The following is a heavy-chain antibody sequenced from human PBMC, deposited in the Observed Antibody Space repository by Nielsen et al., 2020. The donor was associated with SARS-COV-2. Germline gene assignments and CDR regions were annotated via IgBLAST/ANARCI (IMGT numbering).Heavy chain of an antibody. CDR2: IYYSGST. D-gene: IGHD3-10*01. V-gene: IGHV4-31*03. CDR1: GGSISSGGYY. CDR3: ARGRSVRGVIMWLAFDI. Sequence: LRLSCTVSGGSISSGGYYWSWIRQHPGKGLEWIGYIYYSGSTYYNPSLKSRVTISVDTSKNQFSLKLSSVTAADTAVYYCARGRSVRGVIMWLAFDIWGQGTMVTVSS. J-gene: IGHJ3*02.